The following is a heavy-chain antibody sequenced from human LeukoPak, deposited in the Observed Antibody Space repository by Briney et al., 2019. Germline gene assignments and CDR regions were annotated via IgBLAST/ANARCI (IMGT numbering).Heavy chain of an antibody. CDR3: ARRSQENGMITPNNWFDP. Sequence: PSETRSLTCTVSGGSISSSYWGWIRQPPGQGLVWIGYIYYSGSTNYNPSLKSRVTISVDTSKNQFSLKLTSVTAADTAVYYCARRSQENGMITPNNWFDPWGQGTLVTVSS. J-gene: IGHJ5*02. V-gene: IGHV4-59*08. D-gene: IGHD3-16*01. CDR2: IYYSGST. CDR1: GGSISSSY.